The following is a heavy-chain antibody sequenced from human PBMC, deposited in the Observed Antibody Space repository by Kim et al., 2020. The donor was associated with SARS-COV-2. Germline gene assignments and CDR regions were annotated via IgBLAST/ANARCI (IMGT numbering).Heavy chain of an antibody. J-gene: IGHJ4*02. V-gene: IGHV3-74*01. Sequence: STIFADSVKGRFTISRDNAKNTLYLQMNSLRAEDTAVYYCARGAGNRFDYWGQGTLVTVSS. CDR2: ST. CDR3: ARGAGNRFDY. D-gene: IGHD4-4*01.